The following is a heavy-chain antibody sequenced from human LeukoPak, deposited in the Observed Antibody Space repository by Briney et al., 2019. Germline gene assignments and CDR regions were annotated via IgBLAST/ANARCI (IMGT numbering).Heavy chain of an antibody. CDR3: ARVTGSSWFDP. CDR1: GYSISSGYY. D-gene: IGHD6-13*01. V-gene: IGHV4-38-2*02. CDR2: IYHSGST. Sequence: ASETLSLTCTVSGYSISSGYYWGWIRQPPGKGLEWIGSIYHSGSTYYNPSLKSRVTISVDTSKNQFSLKLSSVTAADTAVYYCARVTGSSWFDPWGQGTLVTVSS. J-gene: IGHJ5*02.